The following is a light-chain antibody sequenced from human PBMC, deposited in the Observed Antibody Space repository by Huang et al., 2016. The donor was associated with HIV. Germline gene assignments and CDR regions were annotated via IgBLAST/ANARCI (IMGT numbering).Light chain of an antibody. CDR2: ATS. J-gene: IGKJ1*01. CDR1: QGIGNS. Sequence: DIQMTQSPSSLSASVGDRVTITCRASQGIGNSLAWYQQKPEKAPRLLLYATSTLESGVPSRFRGSGSGTHYTLTINTLQPEDIASYYCQQYHSLPWTFGQGTKVEIK. CDR3: QQYHSLPWT. V-gene: IGKV1-NL1*01.